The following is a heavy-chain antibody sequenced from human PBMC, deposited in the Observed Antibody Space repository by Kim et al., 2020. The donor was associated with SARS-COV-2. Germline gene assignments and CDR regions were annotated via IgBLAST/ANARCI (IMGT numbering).Heavy chain of an antibody. Sequence: GGSLRLSCAASGFTFSSYSMNWVRQAPGKGLEWVSSISSSSSYIYYADSVKGRFTISRDNAKNSLYLQMNSLRAEDTAVYYCARGEEQYYGSGSYASAFDIWGQGTMVTVSS. V-gene: IGHV3-21*01. CDR1: GFTFSSYS. J-gene: IGHJ3*02. CDR3: ARGEEQYYGSGSYASAFDI. D-gene: IGHD3-10*01. CDR2: ISSSSSYI.